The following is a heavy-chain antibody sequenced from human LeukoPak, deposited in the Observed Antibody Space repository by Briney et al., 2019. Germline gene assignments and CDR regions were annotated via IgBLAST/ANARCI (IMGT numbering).Heavy chain of an antibody. V-gene: IGHV1-8*01. D-gene: IGHD6-6*01. J-gene: IGHJ4*02. Sequence: GASVKVSCKASGFTFTSHDYNWVRQATGQGLEWMGWMNPNSGNTGYAQKFQGRVTMTRDTSITTVYMELSSLTSEDTAVYYCARHTKPYSSSAERPFDYWGQGTLVTVSS. CDR2: MNPNSGNT. CDR3: ARHTKPYSSSAERPFDY. CDR1: GFTFTSHD.